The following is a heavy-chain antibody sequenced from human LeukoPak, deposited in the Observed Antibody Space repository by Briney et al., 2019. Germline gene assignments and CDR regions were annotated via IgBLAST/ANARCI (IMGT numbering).Heavy chain of an antibody. CDR3: AKGDDYDSSGPVDY. CDR1: GFTFDDYA. D-gene: IGHD3-22*01. CDR2: ISWNSGSI. J-gene: IGHJ4*02. Sequence: GRSLRLSCAASGFTFDDYAMHWVRQAPGKGLEWVSGISWNSGSIGYADSVKGRFTISRDNAKNSLYLQMNSLRAEDMALYYCAKGDDYDSSGPVDYWGQGTLATVSS. V-gene: IGHV3-9*03.